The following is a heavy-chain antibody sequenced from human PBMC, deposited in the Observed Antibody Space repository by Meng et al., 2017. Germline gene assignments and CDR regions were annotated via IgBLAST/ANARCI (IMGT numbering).Heavy chain of an antibody. CDR3: ARVVVVPAAKYWFDP. CDR1: GGSISSYY. D-gene: IGHD2-2*01. V-gene: IGHV4-59*01. Sequence: SETLSLTCTVSGGSISSYYWSWIRQPPGKGLEWIGYIYYSGSTNYNPSLKSRVTISVDTSKNQFSLKLSSVTAADTAVYHCARVVVVPAAKYWFDPWGQGTLVTVSS. J-gene: IGHJ5*02. CDR2: IYYSGST.